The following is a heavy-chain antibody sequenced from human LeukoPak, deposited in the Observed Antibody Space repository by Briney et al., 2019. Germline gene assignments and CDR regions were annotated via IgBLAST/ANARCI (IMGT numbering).Heavy chain of an antibody. CDR3: ARGGSWFAP. J-gene: IGHJ5*02. D-gene: IGHD3-10*01. V-gene: IGHV3-7*01. CDR1: GFTFSVYW. Sequence: GGSLRLSCVASGFTFSVYWMSWVRQAPGRGLEWVANIKEDGSEKYYVDSVKGRFTISRDNAKNSLYLQMSSLRAEDTAVYYCARGGSWFAPWGQGTLVTVSS. CDR2: IKEDGSEK.